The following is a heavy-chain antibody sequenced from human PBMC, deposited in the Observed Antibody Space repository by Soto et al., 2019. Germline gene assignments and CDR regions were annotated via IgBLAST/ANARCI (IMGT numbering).Heavy chain of an antibody. J-gene: IGHJ4*02. Sequence: SETLSLTCAVYGGSFSGYYWSWIRQPPGKGLEWIGEINHSGSTNYNPSLKSRVTISVDTSKNQFSLKLSSVTAADTAVYYCARGRRAHYGSGSYEYWGQGTLVTVSS. CDR2: INHSGST. D-gene: IGHD3-10*01. CDR3: ARGRRAHYGSGSYEY. CDR1: GGSFSGYY. V-gene: IGHV4-34*01.